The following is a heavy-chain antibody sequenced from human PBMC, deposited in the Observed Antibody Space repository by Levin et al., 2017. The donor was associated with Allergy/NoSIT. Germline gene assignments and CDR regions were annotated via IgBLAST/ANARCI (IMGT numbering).Heavy chain of an antibody. D-gene: IGHD4-17*01. J-gene: IGHJ3*02. CDR2: IYYSGST. CDR1: GGSISSYY. V-gene: IGHV4-59*01. Sequence: KSSETLSLTCTVSGGSISSYYWSWIRQPPGKGLEWIGYIYYSGSTNYNPSLKSRVTISVDTSKNQFSLKLSSVTAADTAVYYCARDNGDYDGGQHAFDIWGQGTMVTVSS. CDR3: ARDNGDYDGGQHAFDI.